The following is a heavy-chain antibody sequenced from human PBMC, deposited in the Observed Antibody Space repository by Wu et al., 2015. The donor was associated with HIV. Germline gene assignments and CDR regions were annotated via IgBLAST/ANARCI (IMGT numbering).Heavy chain of an antibody. CDR3: ARDGYGSGSYYNPFDY. D-gene: IGHD3-10*01. V-gene: IGHV1-69*12. CDR2: IFPMSGTV. CDR1: GGSFNPYV. Sequence: QVQLVQSGAEVKKPGSSVKVSCKASGGSFNPYVFNWVRQAPGEGLEWMGGIFPMSGTVDYAQKFQGRVSIIADESTHSVYMELSSLTSVDTAVYYCARDGYGSGSYYNPFDYWGQGTLVTVSS. J-gene: IGHJ4*02.